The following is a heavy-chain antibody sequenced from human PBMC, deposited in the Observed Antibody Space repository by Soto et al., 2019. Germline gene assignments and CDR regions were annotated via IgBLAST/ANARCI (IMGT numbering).Heavy chain of an antibody. D-gene: IGHD2-15*01. J-gene: IGHJ6*03. CDR3: ARDTASSTYSYYNYMDV. Sequence: QVQLVQSGAEVKKPGSSVKVSCKASGGTFSSHTISWVRQAPGQGLEWMGRIIPILGMTNYAQKLQGRVTITADTSTSTDYMELSSLRSEDTAVYYCARDTASSTYSYYNYMDVWGKGTTVTVSS. CDR2: IIPILGMT. CDR1: GGTFSSHT. V-gene: IGHV1-69*04.